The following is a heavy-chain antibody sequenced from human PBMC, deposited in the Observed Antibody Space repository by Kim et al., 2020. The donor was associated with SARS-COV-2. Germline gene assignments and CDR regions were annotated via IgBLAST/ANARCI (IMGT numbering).Heavy chain of an antibody. CDR2: ISSSSSYI. Sequence: GGSLRLSCAASGFTFSSYSMNWVRQAPGKGLEWVSSISSSSSYIYYADSVKGRFTISRDNAKNSLYLQMNSLRAEDTAVYYCARFGIGTYSSSLGRFLDYYYGMDVWGQGTTVTVSS. V-gene: IGHV3-21*01. D-gene: IGHD6-13*01. CDR3: ARFGIGTYSSSLGRFLDYYYGMDV. J-gene: IGHJ6*02. CDR1: GFTFSSYS.